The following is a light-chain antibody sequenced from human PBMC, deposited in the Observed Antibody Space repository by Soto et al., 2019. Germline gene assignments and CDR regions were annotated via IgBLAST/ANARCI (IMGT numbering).Light chain of an antibody. CDR1: QNISSSF. CDR3: QRYGSSPRWT. Sequence: ETVLTQSPGTLSLSPGARATLSCRASQNISSSFFAWYQQKPGQAPRLLIYGTSSRAPGIPDRFSGSGSGTDFTLTISRLEPEDFAVYYCQRYGSSPRWTFGQGTKVEIK. J-gene: IGKJ1*01. CDR2: GTS. V-gene: IGKV3-20*01.